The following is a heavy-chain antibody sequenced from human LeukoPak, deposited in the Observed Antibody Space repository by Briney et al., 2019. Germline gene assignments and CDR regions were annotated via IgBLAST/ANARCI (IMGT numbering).Heavy chain of an antibody. D-gene: IGHD3-22*01. Sequence: TGGSLRLSCAASGFSVRTTYMSWVRQAPGKGLEWVSVIFTGGGTDHADSVKGRFTISRDNSKNTLSLQMNSLRVEDTAIYFCTRSGYRHPYHFDSWGQGTLVTVSS. V-gene: IGHV3-53*01. J-gene: IGHJ4*02. CDR2: IFTGGGT. CDR3: TRSGYRHPYHFDS. CDR1: GFSVRTTY.